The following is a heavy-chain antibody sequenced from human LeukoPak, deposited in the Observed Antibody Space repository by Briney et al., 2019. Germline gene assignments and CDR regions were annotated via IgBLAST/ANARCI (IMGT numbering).Heavy chain of an antibody. D-gene: IGHD4-11*01. V-gene: IGHV3-21*01. CDR2: ISSSSSYI. Sequence: GGSLRLSCAASGFTFSSYSMNWVRQAPGKGLEWVSSISSSSSYIYYADSVKGRFTISRDNAKNPLYLQMNSLRAEDTAVYYCARDLTTVTGGGYWGQGTLVTVSS. J-gene: IGHJ4*02. CDR1: GFTFSSYS. CDR3: ARDLTTVTGGGY.